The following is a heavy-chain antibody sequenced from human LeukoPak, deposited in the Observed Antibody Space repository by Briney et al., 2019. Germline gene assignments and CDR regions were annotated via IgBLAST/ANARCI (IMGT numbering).Heavy chain of an antibody. V-gene: IGHV1-69*05. Sequence: ASVKVSCKASGGTFSSYAISWVRQAPGQGLEWMGGIIPIFGTANYAQKFQGRVTITTDESTSTAYMELSRLRSEDTAVYYCARTGITIFGVANNWFDPWGQGTLVTVSS. CDR2: IIPIFGTA. D-gene: IGHD3-3*01. J-gene: IGHJ5*02. CDR3: ARTGITIFGVANNWFDP. CDR1: GGTFSSYA.